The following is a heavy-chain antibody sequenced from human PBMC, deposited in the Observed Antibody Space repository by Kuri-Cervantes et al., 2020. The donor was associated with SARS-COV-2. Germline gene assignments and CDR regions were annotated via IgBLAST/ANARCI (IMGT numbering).Heavy chain of an antibody. CDR2: ISYDGSNK. J-gene: IGHJ4*02. CDR1: GFTFSSYA. CDR3: AKELERLMVGPETNDY. V-gene: IGHV3-30*07. Sequence: LSLTCAASGFTFSSYAMHWVRQAPGKGLEWVAVISYDGSNKYYADSVKGRFTISRDNSKNTLYLQMNSLRAEDTAVYYCAKELERLMVGPETNDYWGQGTLVTVSS. D-gene: IGHD1-1*01.